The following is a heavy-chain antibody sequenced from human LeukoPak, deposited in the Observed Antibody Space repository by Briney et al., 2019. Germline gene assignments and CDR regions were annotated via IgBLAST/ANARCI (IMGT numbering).Heavy chain of an antibody. CDR1: GYAFTSYW. Sequence: GESPKISSQSSGYAFTSYWIGWVRQMPGKGLQWMGIIYPGDSDTTYSPSFQGQVTISADKSISTAYLQWSSLKASDTAIYYCARLIVGSSSTGWFDPWGQGTLVTVSS. J-gene: IGHJ5*02. V-gene: IGHV5-51*01. D-gene: IGHD6-6*01. CDR3: ARLIVGSSSTGWFDP. CDR2: IYPGDSDT.